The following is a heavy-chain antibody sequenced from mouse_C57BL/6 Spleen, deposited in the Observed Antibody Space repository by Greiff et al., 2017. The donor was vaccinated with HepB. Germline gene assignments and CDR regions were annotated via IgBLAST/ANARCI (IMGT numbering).Heavy chain of an antibody. J-gene: IGHJ1*03. V-gene: IGHV3-6*01. CDR2: ISYDGSN. D-gene: IGHD1-1*01. Sequence: EVQLQESGPGLVKPSQSLSLTCSVTGYSITSGYYWNWIRQFPGNKLEWMGYISYDGSNNYNPSLKNPISITRDTSKNQFFLKLNSVTTEDTATYYCARGGTTVVATDWYFDVWGTGTTVTVSS. CDR3: ARGGTTVVATDWYFDV. CDR1: GYSITSGYY.